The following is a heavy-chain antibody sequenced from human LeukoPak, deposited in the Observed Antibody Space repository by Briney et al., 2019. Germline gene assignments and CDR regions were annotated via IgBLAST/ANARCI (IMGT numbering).Heavy chain of an antibody. CDR2: MNPNSGNT. J-gene: IGHJ4*02. CDR3: ARGEHYYDSSGTEPFDY. D-gene: IGHD3-22*01. CDR1: GYTFTSYD. Sequence: ASVKVSCKASGYTFTSYDINWVRQATGQGLEWMGWMNPNSGNTGYAQEFQGRVTMTRNTSISTAYMGLSSLRSEDTAVYYCARGEHYYDSSGTEPFDYWGQGTLVTVSS. V-gene: IGHV1-8*01.